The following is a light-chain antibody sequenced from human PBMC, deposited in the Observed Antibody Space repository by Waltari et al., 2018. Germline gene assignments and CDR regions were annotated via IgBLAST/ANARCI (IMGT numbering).Light chain of an antibody. Sequence: DIVMTQSPDSLAVSLGERATINCTSGKSVLSSSNNKDYLAWYQQKPGQPPKLLFYWASTRESGVPDRFSGSGSGTDFTLTISSLQAEDVAVYYCQQYHSFPYTFGQGTKLEIK. CDR3: QQYHSFPYT. V-gene: IGKV4-1*01. CDR1: KSVLSSSNNKDY. CDR2: WAS. J-gene: IGKJ2*01.